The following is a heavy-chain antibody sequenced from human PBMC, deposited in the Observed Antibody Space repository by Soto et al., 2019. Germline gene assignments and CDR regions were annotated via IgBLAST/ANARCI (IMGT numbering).Heavy chain of an antibody. CDR2: TRNSGGA. V-gene: IGHV4-4*02. J-gene: IGHJ4*02. CDR3: ASHLVMSGTRGFDN. Sequence: QVQLQESGPGLVKPSGTLSLTCAVSSGSIFSSNWWSWVRQPPGKGLEWIGETRNSGGANYNPSLQSRGTITVDRSNNHFFLELRSVTAADTAVYYCASHLVMSGTRGFDNWGLGALVTVSS. CDR1: SGSIFSSNW. D-gene: IGHD6-13*01.